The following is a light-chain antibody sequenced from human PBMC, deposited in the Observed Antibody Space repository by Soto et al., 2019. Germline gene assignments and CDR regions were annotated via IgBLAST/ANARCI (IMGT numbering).Light chain of an antibody. J-gene: IGKJ1*01. CDR1: QSVNDSY. Sequence: EIVLTQSPGTLSLSPRERATLSCRASQSVNDSYLAWYQHKPGQAPRLLIYGASSRAPGIPDRFSGSGSGTDFTLTISRLEPEDFASYYCQQYAASPRTFGQGTQVEVK. CDR3: QQYAASPRT. V-gene: IGKV3-20*01. CDR2: GAS.